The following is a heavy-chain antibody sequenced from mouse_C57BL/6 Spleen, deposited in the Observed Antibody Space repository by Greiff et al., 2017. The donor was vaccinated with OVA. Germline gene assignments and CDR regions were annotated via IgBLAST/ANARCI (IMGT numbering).Heavy chain of an antibody. Sequence: QVQLKESGPELVKPGASVKISCTASGYAFSSSWMHWVKQRPGKGLEWIGRIYPGDGDTNYTAKFKGKATLTADKSSSTAYMQLSSLTSEDSAVYFCARETAQATRDYWGQGTSVTVSS. J-gene: IGHJ4*01. D-gene: IGHD3-2*02. V-gene: IGHV1-82*01. CDR3: ARETAQATRDY. CDR2: IYPGDGDT. CDR1: GYAFSSSW.